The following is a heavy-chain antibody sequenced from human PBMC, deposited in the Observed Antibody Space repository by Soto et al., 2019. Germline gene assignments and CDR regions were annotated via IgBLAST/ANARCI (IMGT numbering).Heavy chain of an antibody. CDR2: IVVGSGHT. CDR3: AAASSTSGGYYCMDV. CDR1: GFTFTSAA. V-gene: IGHV1-58*02. J-gene: IGHJ6*02. D-gene: IGHD2-2*01. Sequence: QMQLVQSGPEVKKPGTSVKVSCKTSGFTFTSAAMQWVRQTRGQRLEWIGWIVVGSGHTNYAQKFQERVTITRDMSTSTAYMELRSLRSEDTAVYYCAAASSTSGGYYCMDVWGQGTTVTVSS.